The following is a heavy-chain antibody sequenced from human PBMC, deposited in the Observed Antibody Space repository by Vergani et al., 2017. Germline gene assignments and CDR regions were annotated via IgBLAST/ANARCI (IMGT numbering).Heavy chain of an antibody. J-gene: IGHJ6*02. CDR2: VNQDGSEK. CDR1: GFISSSYW. V-gene: IGHV3-7*01. D-gene: IGHD3-10*01. Sequence: EGQLVESGGDWVQRGGSLRLSCAASGFISSSYWMSWVRQAPGKGLEWVANVNQDGSEKYYVDSVRGRFTISRDNAKNSIYLQMNSLRAEDTAVYFCVRVPLIRRGSGNYGINNYHGMDVWGQGPTVIVCS. CDR3: VRVPLIRRGSGNYGINNYHGMDV.